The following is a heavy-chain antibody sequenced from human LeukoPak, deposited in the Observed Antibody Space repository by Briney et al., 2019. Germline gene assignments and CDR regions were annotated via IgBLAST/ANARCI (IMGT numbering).Heavy chain of an antibody. CDR2: TYYRSKWYN. J-gene: IGHJ4*02. CDR1: GDSVSSNSAA. Sequence: SQTLSLTCAISGDSVSSNSAAWNWISQSPSRGLEWLGRTYYRSKWYNDYAVSVKSRITINPDTSKNQFSLQLNSVTPEDTAVYYCARALDTAMVYFDYWGQGTLVTVPS. CDR3: ARALDTAMVYFDY. D-gene: IGHD5-18*01. V-gene: IGHV6-1*01.